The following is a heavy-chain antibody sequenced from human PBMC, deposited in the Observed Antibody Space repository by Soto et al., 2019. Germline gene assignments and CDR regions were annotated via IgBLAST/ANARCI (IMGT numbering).Heavy chain of an antibody. D-gene: IGHD2-21*01. J-gene: IGHJ4*02. CDR1: GGSISSGGYY. V-gene: IGHV4-31*03. CDR3: ARAGPGQHYFDY. Sequence: NPSETLSLTCTVSGGSISSGGYYWSWIRQHPGKGLEWIGYSYYSGSSYYNPSLKSRVTISVDTSKNQFSLKLSSVTAADTAVYYCARAGPGQHYFDYWGKGTLVTVSS. CDR2: SYYSGSS.